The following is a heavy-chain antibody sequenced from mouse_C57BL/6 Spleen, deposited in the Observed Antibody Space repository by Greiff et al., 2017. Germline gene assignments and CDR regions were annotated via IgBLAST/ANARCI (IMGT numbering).Heavy chain of an antibody. Sequence: QVQLQQPGTELVKPGASVKLSCKASGYTFTSYWMHWVKQRPGQGLEWIGNINPSNGGTNYNEKFKSKATLTVDKSSSTAYLQLSSLTSEDSAVYYCARGPPNLLLPDNDWGQGTLVTVSA. V-gene: IGHV1-53*01. J-gene: IGHJ3*01. D-gene: IGHD1-1*01. CDR3: ARGPPNLLLPDND. CDR2: INPSNGGT. CDR1: GYTFTSYW.